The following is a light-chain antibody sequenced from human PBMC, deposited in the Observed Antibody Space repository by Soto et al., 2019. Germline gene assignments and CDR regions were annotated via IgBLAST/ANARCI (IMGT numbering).Light chain of an antibody. J-gene: IGLJ2*01. CDR2: GIN. CDR3: QSYDSRLSGSV. Sequence: QSVLPQPPSVSGAPGQRVTISCTGSSSNIGAGYDVHWYQQIPGTAPKLLIYGINNRPSGVPDRFSGSRSGTSASLAITGLQAEDEADYYCQSYDSRLSGSVFGGGTKLTVL. V-gene: IGLV1-40*01. CDR1: SSNIGAGYD.